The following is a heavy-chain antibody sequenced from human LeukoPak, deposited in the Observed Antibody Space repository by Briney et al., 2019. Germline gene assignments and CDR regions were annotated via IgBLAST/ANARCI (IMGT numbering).Heavy chain of an antibody. J-gene: IGHJ4*02. CDR3: ARVRDHYYDSSGYFDY. CDR1: GFTFSSYN. CDR2: ISSSSSTI. V-gene: IGHV3-48*01. Sequence: PGGSLRLPCATSGFTFSSYNMNWVRQAPGKGLEWVSYISSSSSTIYYADSVKGRFIISRDNAKNTLYLQMNSLRAEDTAVYYCARVRDHYYDSSGYFDYWGQGTLVTVSS. D-gene: IGHD3-22*01.